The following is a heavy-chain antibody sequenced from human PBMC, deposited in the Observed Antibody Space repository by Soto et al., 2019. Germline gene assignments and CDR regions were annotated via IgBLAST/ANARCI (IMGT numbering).Heavy chain of an antibody. CDR2: ISSSSSTI. CDR3: ATRTGTTLYYYYGMDV. CDR1: GFTFSSYS. V-gene: IGHV3-48*02. Sequence: VQLVESGGGLVKPGGSLRLSCAASGFTFSSYSMNWVRQAPGKGLEWVSYISSSSSTIYYADSVKGRFTISRDNAKNSLYLQMNSLRDEDTAVYYCATRTGTTLYYYYGMDVWGQGTTVTVSS. J-gene: IGHJ6*02. D-gene: IGHD1-1*01.